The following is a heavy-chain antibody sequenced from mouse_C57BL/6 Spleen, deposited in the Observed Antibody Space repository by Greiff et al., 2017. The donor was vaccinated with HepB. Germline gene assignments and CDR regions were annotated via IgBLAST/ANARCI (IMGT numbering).Heavy chain of an antibody. Sequence: QVQLKQPGAELVRPGSSVKLSCKASGYTFTSYWMHWVKQRPIQGLEWIGNIDPSDSETHYNQKFKDKATLTVDKSSSTAYMQLSSLTSEDSAVYYCARLGGITTEYFDYWGQGTTLTVSS. D-gene: IGHD1-1*01. CDR1: GYTFTSYW. J-gene: IGHJ2*01. CDR2: IDPSDSET. V-gene: IGHV1-52*01. CDR3: ARLGGITTEYFDY.